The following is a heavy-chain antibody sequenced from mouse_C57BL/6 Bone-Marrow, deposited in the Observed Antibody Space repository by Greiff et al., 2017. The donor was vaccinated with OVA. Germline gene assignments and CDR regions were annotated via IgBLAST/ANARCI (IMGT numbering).Heavy chain of an antibody. D-gene: IGHD2-4*01. Sequence: EVQLQQSGAELVRPGASVKLSCTASGFNIKDDYMHWVKQRPEQGLEWIGWIDPENGDTEYASKFQGKATITADTSSNTAYLQLSSLTSEDTAVYYCTTGYHHDGDYWGQGTTLTVSS. CDR1: GFNIKDDY. CDR3: TTGYHHDGDY. J-gene: IGHJ2*01. V-gene: IGHV14-4*01. CDR2: IDPENGDT.